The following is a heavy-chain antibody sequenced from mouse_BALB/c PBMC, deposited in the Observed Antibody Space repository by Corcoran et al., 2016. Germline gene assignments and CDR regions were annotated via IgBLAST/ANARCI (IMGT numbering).Heavy chain of an antibody. CDR3: AREATEAWFAY. D-gene: IGHD1-1*01. CDR2: INTYTGEP. CDR1: GYTFTNYG. Sequence: QIQLVQSGPVLKKPGETVKISCKASGYTFTNYGMNWVKQAPGKGLKWMGWINTYTGEPTYADDFKGRFAFSLETSASTAYLQINNLKNEDTATYFCAREATEAWFAYWGQGTLVTVSA. V-gene: IGHV9-3-1*01. J-gene: IGHJ3*01.